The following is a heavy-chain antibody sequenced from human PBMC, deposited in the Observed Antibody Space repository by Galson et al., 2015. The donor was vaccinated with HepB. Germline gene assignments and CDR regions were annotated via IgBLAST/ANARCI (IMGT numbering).Heavy chain of an antibody. CDR1: GYSFTTYW. V-gene: IGHV5-51*01. Sequence: QSGAEVKKPGESLKISCKGSGYSFTTYWIGWVRQMPGKGLEWMGLIYPGVSDTRYRPSFQGQVTIPADTSISTAYLQWSSLKTSDTAMYYCARPNEYGDYAGYWGQGTLVTVSS. CDR2: IYPGVSDT. D-gene: IGHD4-17*01. CDR3: ARPNEYGDYAGY. J-gene: IGHJ4*02.